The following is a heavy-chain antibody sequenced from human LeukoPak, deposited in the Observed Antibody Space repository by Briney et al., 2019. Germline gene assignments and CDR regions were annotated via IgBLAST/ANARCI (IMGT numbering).Heavy chain of an antibody. CDR3: AKVRRLVRSYFDY. V-gene: IGHV3-23*01. D-gene: IGHD6-19*01. CDR1: GFTFSSYA. Sequence: GGSLRLSCAASGFTFSSYAMSWVRQAPGKGLEWVSVISISGGTTYYADSVKGRFTISRDNSKNTLYLQMNSLRAEDTAVYYCAKVRRLVRSYFDYWGQGTLVTVSS. CDR2: ISISGGTT. J-gene: IGHJ4*02.